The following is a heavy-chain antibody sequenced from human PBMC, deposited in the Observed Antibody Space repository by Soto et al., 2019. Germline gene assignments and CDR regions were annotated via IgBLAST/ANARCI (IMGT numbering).Heavy chain of an antibody. CDR2: MNVGKGET. CDR3: AQGTYYIEN. Sequence: QVQLVQSGAEVKKSGASVKVSCKASGYSFTTYAMHWVRQAPGQGLEWMGWMNVGKGETSSSKKFRGRLTITRDTSASTAYMELNTLTSEDTAVYYFAQGTYYIENWGQGTLVTVSS. J-gene: IGHJ4*02. D-gene: IGHD1-26*01. V-gene: IGHV1-3*01. CDR1: GYSFTTYA.